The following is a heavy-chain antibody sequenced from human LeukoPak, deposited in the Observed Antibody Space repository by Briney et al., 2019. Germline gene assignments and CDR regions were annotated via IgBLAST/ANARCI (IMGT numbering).Heavy chain of an antibody. CDR3: AKELGGSSFDY. Sequence: GGSLRLSCAASGFTFTSYAMSWVRQAPGKGLEWVTSISVSGAGTYYADSVKGRFTISRDSSRNTLYLQMNSLRAEDTAVYYCAKELGGSSFDYWGQGALVSVSS. CDR2: ISVSGAGT. D-gene: IGHD2-15*01. CDR1: GFTFTSYA. J-gene: IGHJ4*02. V-gene: IGHV3-23*01.